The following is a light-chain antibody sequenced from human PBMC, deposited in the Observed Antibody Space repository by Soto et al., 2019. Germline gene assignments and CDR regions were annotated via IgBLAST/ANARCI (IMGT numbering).Light chain of an antibody. Sequence: DIVMTQSPDSLAVSLGERATINCKSSQSVLYSSNNKNYLAWYQQKPGQPPNLLIYWASTRESGVPARISGSASGTDFTLTISSLQAEDVAVYDCQQYYNTPLLSFGGGTKVEIK. CDR3: QQYYNTPLLS. CDR1: QSVLYSSNNKNY. V-gene: IGKV4-1*01. CDR2: WAS. J-gene: IGKJ4*01.